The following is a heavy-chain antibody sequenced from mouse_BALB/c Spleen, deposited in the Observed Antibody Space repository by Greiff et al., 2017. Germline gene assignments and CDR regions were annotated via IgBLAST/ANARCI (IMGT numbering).Heavy chain of an antibody. CDR3: ARSYDYGDFDV. Sequence: QVQLKESGAELVRPGALVKLSCKASGYTFTSYWMQWVKQRPGQGLEWIGAIYPGDGDTRYTQKFKGKATLTADKSSSTAYMQLSSLASEDSAVYYCARSYDYGDFDVWGAGTTVTVSS. V-gene: IGHV1-87*01. J-gene: IGHJ1*01. CDR2: IYPGDGDT. CDR1: GYTFTSYW. D-gene: IGHD2-3*01.